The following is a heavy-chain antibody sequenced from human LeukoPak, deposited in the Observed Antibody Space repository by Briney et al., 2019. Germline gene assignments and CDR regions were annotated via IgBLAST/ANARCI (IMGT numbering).Heavy chain of an antibody. CDR2: IGPNSGDT. Sequence: ASVKVSCKASGYSFTGYYIHWVRQAPGQGLEWMGWIGPNSGDTTFAQRFQGRVTMTRDTSIDTAYMELSRLSSDDTAVYYCAGVRYSYALHLWGQGTLVTVSS. CDR3: AGVRYSYALHL. J-gene: IGHJ4*02. D-gene: IGHD3-16*01. CDR1: GYSFTGYY. V-gene: IGHV1-2*02.